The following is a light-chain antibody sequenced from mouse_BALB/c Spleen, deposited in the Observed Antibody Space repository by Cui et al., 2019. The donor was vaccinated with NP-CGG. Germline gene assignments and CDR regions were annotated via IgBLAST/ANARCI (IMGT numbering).Light chain of an antibody. CDR1: TGAVTTSNY. V-gene: IGLV1*01. Sequence: HAFVTQVSTLTTSPGETVTLTCRSSTGAVTTSNYANWVQEQPDHLFTGLIGGTNNRAPGVPARFSGSLIGDKAALTITGAQTEDEAIYFCALWYSNHWVFGGGTKLTVL. CDR3: ALWYSNHWV. CDR2: GTN. J-gene: IGLJ1*01.